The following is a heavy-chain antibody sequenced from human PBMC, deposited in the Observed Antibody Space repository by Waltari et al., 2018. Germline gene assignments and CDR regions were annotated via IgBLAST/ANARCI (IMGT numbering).Heavy chain of an antibody. D-gene: IGHD1-26*01. CDR1: GFTFSSYW. CDR3: ARSRSWYSGSYFYFDY. J-gene: IGHJ4*02. V-gene: IGHV3-7*01. Sequence: EVQLVESGGGLVQPGGSLRLSCAASGFTFSSYWMSWVRQAPGKGLEWVANIKQDGSEKYDVDSVKGRFTISRDNAKNSLYLQMNSLRAEDTAVYYCARSRSWYSGSYFYFDYWGQGTLVTVSS. CDR2: IKQDGSEK.